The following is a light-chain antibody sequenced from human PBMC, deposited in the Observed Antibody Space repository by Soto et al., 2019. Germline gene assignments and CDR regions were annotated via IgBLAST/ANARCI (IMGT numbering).Light chain of an antibody. CDR1: SSNIGAGYD. CDR2: GNS. Sequence: QSVLAQPPSVSGAPGQKVTISCTGSSSNIGAGYDLHWYQQLPGTAPKLLLYGNSKRPSGVPDRFSGSQSGNTASLTVSGLQAEDEADYYCGSYAGKNNYVFGSGTKVTVL. J-gene: IGLJ1*01. V-gene: IGLV1-40*01. CDR3: GSYAGKNNYV.